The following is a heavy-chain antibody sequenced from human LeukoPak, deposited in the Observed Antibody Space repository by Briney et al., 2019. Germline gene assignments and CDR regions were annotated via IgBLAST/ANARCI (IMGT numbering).Heavy chain of an antibody. CDR3: AREGSGGYPAFDY. J-gene: IGHJ4*02. V-gene: IGHV3-7*01. Sequence: GGSLRLSCAASGFIVSSSYMSWVRQAPGKGLEWVANIKQDGSEKYYVDSVKGRFTISRDNAKNSLYLQMNSLRAEDTAVYYCAREGSGGYPAFDYWGQGTLVTVSS. CDR1: GFIVSSSY. CDR2: IKQDGSEK. D-gene: IGHD1-26*01.